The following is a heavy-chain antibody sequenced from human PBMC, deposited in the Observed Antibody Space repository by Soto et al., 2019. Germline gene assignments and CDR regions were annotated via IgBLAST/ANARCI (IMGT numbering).Heavy chain of an antibody. CDR1: GYILINYY. D-gene: IGHD6-13*01. CDR3: ARDLAAADY. V-gene: IGHV1-46*04. Sequence: KISCKISGYILINYYIHWVRQAPGQGLEWVALFNPMSGSTNYAQKLQGRVTVTSDTSTSTVYMELSSLISEDTAVYYCARDLAAADYWGQGTLVTVSS. CDR2: FNPMSGST. J-gene: IGHJ4*02.